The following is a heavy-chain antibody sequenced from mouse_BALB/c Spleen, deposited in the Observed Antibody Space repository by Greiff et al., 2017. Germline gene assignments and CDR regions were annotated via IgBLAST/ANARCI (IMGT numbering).Heavy chain of an antibody. CDR3: ARSESFDY. CDR2: IYPGDGDT. Sequence: QVQLKESGAELARPGASVKLSCKASGYTFTSYWMQWVKQRPGQGLEWIGAIYPGDGDTRYTQKFKGKATLTADKSSSTAYMQLSSLASEDSAVYYCARSESFDYWGQGTTLTVSS. V-gene: IGHV1-87*01. J-gene: IGHJ2*01. CDR1: GYTFTSYW.